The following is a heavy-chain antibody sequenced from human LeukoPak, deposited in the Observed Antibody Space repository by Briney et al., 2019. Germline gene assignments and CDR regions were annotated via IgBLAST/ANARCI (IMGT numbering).Heavy chain of an antibody. J-gene: IGHJ4*02. D-gene: IGHD3-16*01. V-gene: IGHV4-39*01. Sequence: SETLSLTCTVSGDSISGSTYYWGWIRQPPGKGLEWIGSIYYSGPAYYNPSLSSRVTISVDTSKNQFSLRLNSVTAADTAVYYCARSRLRLGELYFFDYWGQGTLVTVSS. CDR1: GDSISGSTYY. CDR2: IYYSGPA. CDR3: ARSRLRLGELYFFDY.